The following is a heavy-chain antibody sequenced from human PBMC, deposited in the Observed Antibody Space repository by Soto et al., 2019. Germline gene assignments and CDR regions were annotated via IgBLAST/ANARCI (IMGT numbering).Heavy chain of an antibody. CDR2: INPNSGGT. CDR1: GYTFTGYY. V-gene: IGHV1-2*04. Sequence: ASVKVSCKASGYTFTGYYMHWVRQAPGQGLEWMGWINPNSGGTNYAQKFQGWVTMTRDTSISTAYMELSRLRSDDTAVYYCARGRYSYDFLSGYHYYYGMDGCGKWTTVTVAS. D-gene: IGHD3-3*01. CDR3: ARGRYSYDFLSGYHYYYGMDG. J-gene: IGHJ6*04.